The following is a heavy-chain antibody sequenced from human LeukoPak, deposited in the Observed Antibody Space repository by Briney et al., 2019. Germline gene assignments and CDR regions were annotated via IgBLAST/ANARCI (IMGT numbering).Heavy chain of an antibody. Sequence: GASVKVSCKASGGTFSSYTISWVRQAPGQGLEWMGIINPSGGSTSYAQKFQGRVTMTRDTSTSTVYMELSSLRSEDTAVYYCARGRSSGWTDWGQGTLVTVSS. D-gene: IGHD6-19*01. CDR2: INPSGGST. J-gene: IGHJ4*02. CDR3: ARGRSSGWTD. CDR1: GGTFSSYT. V-gene: IGHV1-46*01.